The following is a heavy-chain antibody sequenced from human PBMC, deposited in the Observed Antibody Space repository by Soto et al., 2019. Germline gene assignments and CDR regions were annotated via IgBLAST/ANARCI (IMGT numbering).Heavy chain of an antibody. Sequence: QVQLVQSGAEVKKPGASVKVSCKASGYTFTGYYMHWVRQAPGQGLEWMGWINPNSGGTNYAQKFQGWVTMTRDTSIITAYMELSRLRSDDTAVYYCARDPPSPICSGGSCYSGTPRYYFDYWGQGTLVTVSS. D-gene: IGHD2-15*01. V-gene: IGHV1-2*04. J-gene: IGHJ4*02. CDR1: GYTFTGYY. CDR2: INPNSGGT. CDR3: ARDPPSPICSGGSCYSGTPRYYFDY.